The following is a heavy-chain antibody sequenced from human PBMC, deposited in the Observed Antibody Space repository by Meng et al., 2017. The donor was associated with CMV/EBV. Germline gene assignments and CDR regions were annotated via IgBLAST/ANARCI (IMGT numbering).Heavy chain of an antibody. CDR1: GFTFSSYW. V-gene: IGHV3-7*01. CDR3: ARGGDYWGRMDWFDP. J-gene: IGHJ5*02. Sequence: LSLTCAASGFTFSSYWMSWVRQAPGKGLEWVANIKQDGSEKYYVDSVKGRFTISRDNAKNSLYLQMNSLRAEDTAVYYCARGGDYWGRMDWFDPWGQGTLVTVSS. CDR2: IKQDGSEK. D-gene: IGHD7-27*01.